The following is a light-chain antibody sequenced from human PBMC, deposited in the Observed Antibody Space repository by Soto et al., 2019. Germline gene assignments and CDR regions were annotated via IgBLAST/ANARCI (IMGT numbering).Light chain of an antibody. J-gene: IGKJ1*01. Sequence: EIVLTQFPGTLSLSPGERATLSCKASQSVSSRSLAWYQQKPGQAPRLLISDASNRAADIPDRFSGSGSGTDFTLTINRLEPEDFAVYYCQQYAGSPRTFGQGTKVDI. V-gene: IGKV3-20*01. CDR2: DAS. CDR3: QQYAGSPRT. CDR1: QSVSSRS.